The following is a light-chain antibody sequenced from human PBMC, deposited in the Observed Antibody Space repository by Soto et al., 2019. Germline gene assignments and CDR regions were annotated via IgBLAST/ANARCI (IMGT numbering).Light chain of an antibody. CDR2: SNN. Sequence: QSVLTQPPSASGTPGQRVTISCSGSSSNVGTNVVNWYQQLPGTAPKLLIYSNNQRPSGVPDRFSGSKSGTSASLAISGLQSEDEAEYYCAAWDDSLSVLFGGGTELTVL. V-gene: IGLV1-44*01. CDR3: AAWDDSLSVL. J-gene: IGLJ2*01. CDR1: SSNVGTNV.